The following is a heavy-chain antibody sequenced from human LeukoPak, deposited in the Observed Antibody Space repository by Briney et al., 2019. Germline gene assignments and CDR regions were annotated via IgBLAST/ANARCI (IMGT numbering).Heavy chain of an antibody. Sequence: GGSLRLSCAASGFSLSSHSMNWLRQAPGKGLEWVSSISERSRDIYYADAVRGRLTISRDNAKDSLDLQMNSLRAEDTAVYYCARETQGEAFDYWGQGTLVTVSS. J-gene: IGHJ4*02. D-gene: IGHD3-16*01. CDR2: ISERSRDI. CDR1: GFSLSSHS. V-gene: IGHV3-21*01. CDR3: ARETQGEAFDY.